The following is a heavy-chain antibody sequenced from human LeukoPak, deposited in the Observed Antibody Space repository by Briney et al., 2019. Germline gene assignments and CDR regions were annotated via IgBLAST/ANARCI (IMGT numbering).Heavy chain of an antibody. CDR3: ALYYDREY. V-gene: IGHV3-48*02. J-gene: IGHJ4*02. D-gene: IGHD3-22*01. CDR2: ISASGNTT. Sequence: GGSLRLSCAASGFTFINYNMNWVRQAPGKGLEWVSFISASGNTTNYADSVKGRFTISRDKSKNSLYLQMNSLRDEDTAVYYCALYYDREYWGQGTLVTVSS. CDR1: GFTFINYN.